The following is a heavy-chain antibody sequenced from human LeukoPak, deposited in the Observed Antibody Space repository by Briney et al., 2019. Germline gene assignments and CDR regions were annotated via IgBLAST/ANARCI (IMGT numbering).Heavy chain of an antibody. D-gene: IGHD6-13*01. Sequence: PGGSLRLSCTASGLTFSNAWMTWVRQAPGKGLEWVGRIESNPDGGRADYAAPVKGRFTISRDDSKNTLYLEMNGLQTEDTGFYYCTTDRVYSLPDCWGQGTLVTVSS. CDR2: IESNPDGGRA. CDR3: TTDRVYSLPDC. CDR1: GLTFSNAW. J-gene: IGHJ4*02. V-gene: IGHV3-15*04.